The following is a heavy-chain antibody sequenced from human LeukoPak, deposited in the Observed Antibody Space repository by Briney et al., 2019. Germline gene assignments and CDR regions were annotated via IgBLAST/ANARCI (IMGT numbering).Heavy chain of an antibody. J-gene: IGHJ4*02. CDR1: GGSISSYY. CDR2: IYYSGST. CDR3: ARAVYYDFWSGHGRYFDY. V-gene: IGHV4-59*01. Sequence: SETLSLTCTVAGGSISSYYWSWIRQPPGKGLEWIGYIYYSGSTNYNPSLKSRVTISVDTSKNQFSLKLSCVPAADTAVYYCARAVYYDFWSGHGRYFDYWGQGTLVTVSS. D-gene: IGHD3-3*01.